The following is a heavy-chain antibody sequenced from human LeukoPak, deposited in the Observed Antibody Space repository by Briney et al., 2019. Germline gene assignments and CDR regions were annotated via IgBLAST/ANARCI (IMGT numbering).Heavy chain of an antibody. D-gene: IGHD2-2*01. CDR2: ISYDGSNK. CDR1: EFTFSSYA. J-gene: IGHJ6*02. Sequence: PGGSLRLSCAASEFTFSSYAMHWVRQAPGKGLEWVAVISYDGSNKYYADSVKGRFTISRDNSKNTLYLQMNSLRAEDTAVYYCARDTNLGGSMDVWGQGTTVTVSS. CDR3: ARDTNLGGSMDV. V-gene: IGHV3-30-3*01.